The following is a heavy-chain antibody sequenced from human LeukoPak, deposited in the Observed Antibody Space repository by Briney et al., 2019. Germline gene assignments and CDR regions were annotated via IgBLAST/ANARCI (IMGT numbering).Heavy chain of an antibody. CDR1: GFIFNDYA. Sequence: GGSLRLSYAASGFIFNDYAMHWVRQAPGKGLEWVAGISWNSGTIAYADSVKGRFTISRDNAKNSLYLQMNSLRPEDMAFYFCAKVAAYSSGWYDSWGQGTLVTVSS. V-gene: IGHV3-9*03. CDR2: ISWNSGTI. D-gene: IGHD6-19*01. J-gene: IGHJ5*01. CDR3: AKVAAYSSGWYDS.